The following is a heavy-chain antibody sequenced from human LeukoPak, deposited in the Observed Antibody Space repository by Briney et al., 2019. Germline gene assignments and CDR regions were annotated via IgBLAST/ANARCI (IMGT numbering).Heavy chain of an antibody. J-gene: IGHJ6*03. CDR3: TTTSGSYPSYYYYMDV. Sequence: GGSLRLSCAASGFTFSNAWMSWVRQAPGKGLEWVGRIKSKTDGGTTDYAAPVKGRFTISRDDSKNTLYLQMNSLKTEDTAVYYCTTTSGSYPSYYYYMDVWGKGTTVTVS. CDR1: GFTFSNAW. V-gene: IGHV3-15*01. D-gene: IGHD3-10*01. CDR2: IKSKTDGGTT.